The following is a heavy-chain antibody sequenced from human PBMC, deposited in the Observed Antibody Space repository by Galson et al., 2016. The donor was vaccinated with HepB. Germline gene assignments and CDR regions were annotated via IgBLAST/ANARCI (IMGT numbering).Heavy chain of an antibody. Sequence: SLRLSCAASGFTFRSYAMSWVRQAPGKGLEWVSSISGSGGSTYYADSVRGRFPISRDNSKNTLYLQMNGLRAEDTAVYYCAKDPGPGQYDFWSGYYPFDYGGQGTRFTFSS. V-gene: IGHV3-23*01. CDR3: AKDPGPGQYDFWSGYYPFDY. CDR1: GFTFRSYA. J-gene: IGHJ4*02. D-gene: IGHD3-3*01. CDR2: ISGSGGST.